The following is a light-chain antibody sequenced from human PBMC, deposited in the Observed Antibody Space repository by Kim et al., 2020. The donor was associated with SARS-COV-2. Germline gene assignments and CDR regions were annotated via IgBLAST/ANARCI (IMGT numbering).Light chain of an antibody. CDR3: SSYRSSATYV. V-gene: IGLV2-14*03. J-gene: IGLJ1*01. CDR1: SSDVGAYNF. CDR2: DVI. Sequence: GQSFTISCTGTSSDVGAYNFVSWYQQYPGRAPKLMIYDVIKRPSGVSYRFSGSKSGNTASLTISGLQAEDEADYYCSSYRSSATYVFGTGTKVTVL.